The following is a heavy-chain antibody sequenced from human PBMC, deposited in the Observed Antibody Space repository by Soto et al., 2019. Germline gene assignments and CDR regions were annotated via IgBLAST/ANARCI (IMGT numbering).Heavy chain of an antibody. D-gene: IGHD2-2*01. Sequence: ASVKVSCKASGYTFTSYGISWVRQAPGQPLEWLGWISLYSDGTNYAQKFQGRVSMTTDTSTTTAYMELRSLRSDDTAVYYCARVVPGAEAWFGPWGQGTLVTVSS. CDR1: GYTFTSYG. CDR2: ISLYSDGT. CDR3: ARVVPGAEAWFGP. J-gene: IGHJ5*02. V-gene: IGHV1-18*04.